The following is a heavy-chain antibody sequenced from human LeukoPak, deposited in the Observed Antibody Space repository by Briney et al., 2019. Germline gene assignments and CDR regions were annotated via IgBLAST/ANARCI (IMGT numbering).Heavy chain of an antibody. CDR2: IYTSGST. J-gene: IGHJ4*02. V-gene: IGHV4-61*02. Sequence: SQTLSLTCTVSGGSISSGSYYWSWIRQPAGKGLEWIGRIYTSGSTNYNPSLKSRVTISVDTSKNQFSLRLNSVTPEDTAVYYCARTRDLGPDYWGQGTLVTVSS. D-gene: IGHD7-27*01. CDR3: ARTRDLGPDY. CDR1: GGSISSGSYY.